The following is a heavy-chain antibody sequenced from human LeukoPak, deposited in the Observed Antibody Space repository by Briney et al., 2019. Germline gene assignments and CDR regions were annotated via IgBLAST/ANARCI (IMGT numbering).Heavy chain of an antibody. V-gene: IGHV4-59*01. Sequence: SETLSLTCTVSXGSISSYYWSWIRQPPGKGLEWIGSIENSGTTNYNPSLKSRVTISVDTSKNQFSLKLSSVTAADTAVYYCARVVRDSSGWYHFDYWGQGTLVTVSS. D-gene: IGHD6-19*01. CDR1: XGSISSYY. CDR3: ARVVRDSSGWYHFDY. J-gene: IGHJ4*02. CDR2: IENSGTT.